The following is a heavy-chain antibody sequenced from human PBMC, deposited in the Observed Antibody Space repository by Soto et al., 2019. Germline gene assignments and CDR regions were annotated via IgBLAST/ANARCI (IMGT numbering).Heavy chain of an antibody. CDR2: IYYTGSA. CDR3: ARSIVGGNSRQGIGY. V-gene: IGHV4-31*02. Sequence: KPSATXSLTGTVSVFSIISGGFYWSWIRQRPGKALEWMGYIYYTGSAFYNPSLNSRLALSVDTSQNQFSLKLSSVTAADTAVYYCARSIVGGNSRQGIGYWGQGTLVNVS. D-gene: IGHD1-26*01. J-gene: IGHJ4*02. CDR1: VFSIISGGFY.